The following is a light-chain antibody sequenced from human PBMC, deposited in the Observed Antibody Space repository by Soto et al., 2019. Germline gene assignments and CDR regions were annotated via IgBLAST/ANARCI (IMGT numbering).Light chain of an antibody. V-gene: IGKV3-11*01. CDR3: QQRSNWPSIT. CDR2: DAS. CDR1: QSVSSY. Sequence: EIVLTQSPATLSLSPGERATLSCRSSQSVSSYLAWYQQKPGQAPRLLIYDASNWALAILARFSGSGSGTDFSLAISSLETEDFAVYYCQQRSNWPSITFGQGTRLEIK. J-gene: IGKJ5*01.